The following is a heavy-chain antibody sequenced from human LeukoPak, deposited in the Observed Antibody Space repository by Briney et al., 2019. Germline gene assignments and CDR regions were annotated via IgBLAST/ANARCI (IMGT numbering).Heavy chain of an antibody. CDR2: LYYSGST. CDR1: GGSISSSSYY. J-gene: IGHJ4*02. CDR3: ARRLQHGYSIG. D-gene: IGHD5-24*01. V-gene: IGHV4-39*01. Sequence: PSETLSLTCTVSGGSISSSSYYWGWLRQPPGKGLEWIGSLYYSGSTYYNPSIKSRATIAVDTSKNQFSLKLSSVTAADTAVYYCARRLQHGYSIGWGQGTLVTVSS.